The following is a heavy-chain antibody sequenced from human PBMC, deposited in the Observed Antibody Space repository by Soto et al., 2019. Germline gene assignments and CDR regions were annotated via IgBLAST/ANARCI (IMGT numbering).Heavy chain of an antibody. D-gene: IGHD6-13*01. CDR1: GYTFTSYG. V-gene: IGHV1-18*04. CDR3: ARLEYGSSWYLNFDY. Sequence: ASVKVSCKASGYTFTSYGISWVRQAPGQGLEWMGWISAYNGNTNYAQKLQGRVTMTTDTSTSTAYMELRSLRSDDTAVYYCARLEYGSSWYLNFDYWGQGTLVTVSS. J-gene: IGHJ4*02. CDR2: ISAYNGNT.